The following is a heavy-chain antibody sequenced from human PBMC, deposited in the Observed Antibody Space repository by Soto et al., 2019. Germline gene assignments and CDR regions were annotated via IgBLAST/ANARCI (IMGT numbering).Heavy chain of an antibody. D-gene: IGHD6-19*01. CDR2: MYHSGGT. J-gene: IGHJ6*02. V-gene: IGHV4-30-2*01. CDR1: GGSISSGGYS. Sequence: SETLSLTCAVSGGSISSGGYSWSWIRQPPGKGLEWIGYMYHSGGTYYNPSLKSRVTISIDRSKNQFSLKLSSVTAADTAVYYCARDGGYSSGWYSYYYGMDVWGQGTTVTVSS. CDR3: ARDGGYSSGWYSYYYGMDV.